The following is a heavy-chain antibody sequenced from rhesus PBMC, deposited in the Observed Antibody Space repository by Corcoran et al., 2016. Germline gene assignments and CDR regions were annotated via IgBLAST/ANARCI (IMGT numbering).Heavy chain of an antibody. J-gene: IGHJ4*01. Sequence: QVQLQVSGPGLVKPSETLPLTCAVSGASIRSNYWNWLRQPPGKGLEWIGNIYGNSASTYYNPSLKSRVTISKDTSKNQFFLKLSSVTAADTAVYYCARDPPFTIVVARFDYWGQGVLVTVSS. CDR1: GASIRSNY. D-gene: IGHD3-16*01. CDR2: IYGNSAST. CDR3: ARDPPFTIVVARFDY. V-gene: IGHV4S9*01.